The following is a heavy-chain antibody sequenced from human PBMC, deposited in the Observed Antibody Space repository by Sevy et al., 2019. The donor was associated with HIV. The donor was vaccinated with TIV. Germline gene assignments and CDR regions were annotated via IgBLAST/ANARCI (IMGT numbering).Heavy chain of an antibody. CDR3: AKDFTGYNGMDV. CDR1: GISFTTSV. V-gene: IGHV3-30*18. J-gene: IGHJ6*02. D-gene: IGHD3-9*01. CDR2: ISYHGRDK. Sequence: GGSLRLSCVVSGISFTTSVMHWVRQAPGKGLEWVAVISYHGRDKFYAESVKGRSTISRDNSTNMLYLQMNSLRAEDTAVYYCAKDFTGYNGMDVWGQRTMVTVSS.